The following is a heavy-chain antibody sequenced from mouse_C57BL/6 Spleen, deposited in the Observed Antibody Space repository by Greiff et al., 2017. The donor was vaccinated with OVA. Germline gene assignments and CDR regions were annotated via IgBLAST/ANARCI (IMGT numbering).Heavy chain of an antibody. V-gene: IGHV1-64*01. CDR1: GYTFTSYW. Sequence: VQLQQPGAELVKPGASVKLSCKASGYTFTSYWMHWVKQRPGQGLEWIGMIHPNSGSTNYKEKFKSKATLTVDKSSSTAYMQLSSLTSEDSAVYYCARERDYGSSYVGYFDYWGQGTTLTVSS. J-gene: IGHJ2*01. CDR2: IHPNSGST. D-gene: IGHD1-1*01. CDR3: ARERDYGSSYVGYFDY.